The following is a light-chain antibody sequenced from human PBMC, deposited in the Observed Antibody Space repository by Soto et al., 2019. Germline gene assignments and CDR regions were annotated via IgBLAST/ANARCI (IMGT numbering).Light chain of an antibody. Sequence: EIVLTQSPGTLSLSPGEIATLSCRASQSVRSSYLAWYQQKPGQAPRLLIYGASSRATGIPDRFSGSGSGTDFTLTSSRLEPEDSAVYYCQQHGSSPRTFGQGTKLEIK. V-gene: IGKV3-20*01. CDR3: QQHGSSPRT. J-gene: IGKJ2*02. CDR2: GAS. CDR1: QSVRSSY.